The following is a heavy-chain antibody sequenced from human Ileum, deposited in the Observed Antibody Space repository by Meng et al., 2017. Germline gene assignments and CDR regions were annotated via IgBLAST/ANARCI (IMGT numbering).Heavy chain of an antibody. D-gene: IGHD6-13*01. V-gene: IGHV1-3*01. J-gene: IGHJ4*02. CDR2: INAANGNT. Sequence: QVQRVQSGAEGKKPGAAVKVACKASGYTVTSYTMHWVRQAPGQRLEWMGWINAANGNTKYSQKFQGRVTITGDTSASTASMELNSLRSEDTAIYFCAREINRGSSWFDYWGQGTLVTVSS. CDR1: GYTVTSYT. CDR3: AREINRGSSWFDY.